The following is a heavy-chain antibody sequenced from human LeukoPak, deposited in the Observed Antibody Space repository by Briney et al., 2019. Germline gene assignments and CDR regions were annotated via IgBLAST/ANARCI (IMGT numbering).Heavy chain of an antibody. J-gene: IGHJ4*02. CDR1: GGSFSGYY. CDR3: ARFSRGYGRWPEFDY. Sequence: PSETLSLTCAVYGGSFSGYYWSWIRQPPGKGLEWIGEINHSGSTNYNPSLMSRVTITVDTSKNQFSLKLSSVTAADTAVYYCARFSRGYGRWPEFDYWGQGTLVTVSS. V-gene: IGHV4-34*01. CDR2: INHSGST. D-gene: IGHD6-25*01.